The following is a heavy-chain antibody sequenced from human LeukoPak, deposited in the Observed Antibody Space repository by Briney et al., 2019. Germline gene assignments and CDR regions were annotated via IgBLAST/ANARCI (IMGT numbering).Heavy chain of an antibody. CDR1: GGTFSSYA. D-gene: IGHD3-10*01. CDR2: IIPIFGTA. V-gene: IGHV1-69*05. Sequence: SVKVSCKASGGTFSSYAISWVRQAPGQGLEWMGGIIPIFGTANYAQKLQGRVTMTTDTSTSTAYMELRSLRSDDTAVYYCARVYGMVRENFDYWGQGTLVTVSS. CDR3: ARVYGMVRENFDY. J-gene: IGHJ4*02.